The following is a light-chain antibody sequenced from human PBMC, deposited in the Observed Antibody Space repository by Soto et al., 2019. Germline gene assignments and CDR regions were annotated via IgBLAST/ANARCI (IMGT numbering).Light chain of an antibody. CDR3: QQYFTTPIT. CDR2: WAS. J-gene: IGKJ5*01. V-gene: IGKV4-1*01. CDR1: QSFLDSSNNKNY. Sequence: DIWMSQSPASLAVSLGERATINCKSSQSFLDSSNNKNYIAWYQQKPGQPPKLLIYWASTRESGVPDRFSGSGSGTDFTLTISTLQAEDVAIYHCQQYFTTPITFGQGRLPEVK.